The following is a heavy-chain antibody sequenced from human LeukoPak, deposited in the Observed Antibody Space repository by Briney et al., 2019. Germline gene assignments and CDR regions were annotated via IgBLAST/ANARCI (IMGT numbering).Heavy chain of an antibody. J-gene: IGHJ3*02. CDR1: GFTFSKYW. D-gene: IGHD5-18*01. V-gene: IGHV3-74*01. CDR2: IYIDGTGI. CDR3: ARAPPSNGYSYHFDI. Sequence: GGSLRLSCAASGFTFSKYWMHWVRQAPGKGLVWVSRIYIDGTGIVYAGSVKGRFIISRDNAKNTLYLQMNSLRVEGTAVYYCARAPPSNGYSYHFDIWGQGTMVTVSS.